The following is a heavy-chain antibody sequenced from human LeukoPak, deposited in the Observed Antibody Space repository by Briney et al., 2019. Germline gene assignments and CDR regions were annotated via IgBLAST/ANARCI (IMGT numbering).Heavy chain of an antibody. CDR2: IYYSRST. Sequence: PSETLSLTCTVSGGSISSGDYYWSWIRQPPGKGLEWIGYIYYSRSTYYNPSLKSRVTISVDTSKNQFSLKLSSVTAADTAVYYCARNRYYDSSYYFDYWGQGTLATVSS. D-gene: IGHD3-22*01. V-gene: IGHV4-30-4*08. J-gene: IGHJ4*02. CDR3: ARNRYYDSSYYFDY. CDR1: GGSISSGDYY.